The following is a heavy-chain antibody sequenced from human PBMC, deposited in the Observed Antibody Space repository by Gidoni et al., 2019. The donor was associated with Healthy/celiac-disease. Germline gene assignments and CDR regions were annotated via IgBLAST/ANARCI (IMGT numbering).Heavy chain of an antibody. CDR2: INPNSGGT. J-gene: IGHJ5*02. Sequence: QVQLVQSGAEVKKPGASVKVSCKASGYTFTGYYVHWVRQAPGQGLEWMGRINPNSGGTNYAQKFQGRVTMTRDTSISTAYMELSRLRSDDTAVYYCARDIAVAGTGNWFDPWGQGTLVTVSS. CDR1: GYTFTGYY. CDR3: ARDIAVAGTGNWFDP. D-gene: IGHD6-19*01. V-gene: IGHV1-2*06.